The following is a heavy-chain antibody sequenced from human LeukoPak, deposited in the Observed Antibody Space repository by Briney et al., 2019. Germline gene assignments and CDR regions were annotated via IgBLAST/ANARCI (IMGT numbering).Heavy chain of an antibody. Sequence: GGSLRLSCAASGFTFSSYAMHWVRQAPGKGLEWVAVISYDGSNKYYADSVKGRFAISRDNSKNTLYLQMNSLRAEDTAVYYCARDRKYSGSYQWLGDFDLWGRGTLVTVSS. CDR1: GFTFSSYA. CDR2: ISYDGSNK. V-gene: IGHV3-30*01. CDR3: ARDRKYSGSYQWLGDFDL. J-gene: IGHJ2*01. D-gene: IGHD1-26*01.